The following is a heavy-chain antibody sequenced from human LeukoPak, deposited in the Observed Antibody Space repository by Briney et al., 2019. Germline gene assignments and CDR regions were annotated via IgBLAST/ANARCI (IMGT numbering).Heavy chain of an antibody. CDR1: GFTFSSYA. V-gene: IGHV3-30*04. CDR3: AREGRQQLATFDY. Sequence: GGSLRLSCAASGFTFSSYAMHWVRQAPGKGLEWVAVISYDGSNKYYADSVKGRFTISRDNSKNTLYLQMNSLRAEDTAVYYCAREGRQQLATFDYWGQGILVTVSS. J-gene: IGHJ4*02. D-gene: IGHD6-13*01. CDR2: ISYDGSNK.